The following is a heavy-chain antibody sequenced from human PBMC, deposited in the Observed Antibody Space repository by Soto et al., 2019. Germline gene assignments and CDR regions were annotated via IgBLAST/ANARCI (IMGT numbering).Heavy chain of an antibody. V-gene: IGHV4-34*01. D-gene: IGHD3-22*01. CDR3: ARGGIAMIVVVRHWLEY. J-gene: IGHJ4*02. CDR1: AGSFRRYY. Sequence: SVTLSLTVAVCAGSFRRYYRSWIRQPPGTGLEWIGELNQIGSTTYNPPVKIRVTISVDTSNNQFSLKLSPVTAADPAASSCARGGIAMIVVVRHWLEYWCQGTLVNVSS. CDR2: LNQIGST.